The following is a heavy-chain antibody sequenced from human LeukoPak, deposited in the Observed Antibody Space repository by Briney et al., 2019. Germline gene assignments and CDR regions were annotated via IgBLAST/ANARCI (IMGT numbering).Heavy chain of an antibody. D-gene: IGHD2-2*01. Sequence: KASETLSLTCTVSGGSISSYYWSWIRQPPGKGLEWIGYIYYSGSTNYNPSLKSRVTISVDTSKNQFSLKLSSVTAADTAVYYCARHVPYCSSTSCYVGFDYRGQGTLVTVSS. CDR3: ARHVPYCSSTSCYVGFDY. CDR2: IYYSGST. V-gene: IGHV4-59*08. CDR1: GGSISSYY. J-gene: IGHJ4*02.